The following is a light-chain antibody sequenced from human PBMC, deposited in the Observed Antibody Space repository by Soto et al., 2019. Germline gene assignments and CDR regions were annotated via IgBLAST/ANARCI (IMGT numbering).Light chain of an antibody. CDR3: QQYGSSPWT. CDR1: QSVSSSY. J-gene: IGKJ1*01. V-gene: IGKV3-20*01. Sequence: EIVLRQSPGTVALSPGERATLSCRASQSVSSSYLAWYQQKPGQAPRPLIYGASSRAIGIPDRFSGSGSGTDFTLTISRLEPEDFAVYYCQQYGSSPWTFGQGTKV. CDR2: GAS.